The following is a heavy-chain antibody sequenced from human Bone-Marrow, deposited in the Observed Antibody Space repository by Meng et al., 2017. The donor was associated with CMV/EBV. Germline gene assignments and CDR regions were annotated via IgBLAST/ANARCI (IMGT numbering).Heavy chain of an antibody. CDR1: GYTFTSYD. D-gene: IGHD3-10*01. CDR2: MNPNSGNT. CDR3: ARTKFGELGAYYFDY. Sequence: ASVKVSCKASGYTFTSYDINWVRQATGQGLEWMGWMNPNSGNTGYAQKFQGRVTMTRNTSISTAYMELRSLRSDDTAVYYCARTKFGELGAYYFDYWGQGTLVTVSS. J-gene: IGHJ4*02. V-gene: IGHV1-8*01.